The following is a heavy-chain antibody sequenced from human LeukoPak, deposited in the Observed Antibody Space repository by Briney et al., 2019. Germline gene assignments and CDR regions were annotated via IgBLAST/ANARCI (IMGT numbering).Heavy chain of an antibody. CDR2: IFDSGTA. V-gene: IGHV4-31*03. Sequence: PSETLSLTCSVTGDSITSGVYSWAWIRQHPGKGLEWIGYIFDSGTAYYNASLQSRLTMSVDTLKNQFSVRLRSVTAADTAIYYCARTNIAAAGSAYFDHWGQGILVTVSS. D-gene: IGHD6-13*01. CDR1: GDSITSGVYS. CDR3: ARTNIAAAGSAYFDH. J-gene: IGHJ4*02.